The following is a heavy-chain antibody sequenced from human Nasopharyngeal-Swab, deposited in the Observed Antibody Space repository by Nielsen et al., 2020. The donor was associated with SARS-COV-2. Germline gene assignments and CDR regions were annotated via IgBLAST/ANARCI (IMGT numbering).Heavy chain of an antibody. CDR1: GLIFEDFA. CDR3: AKDIGGRYCGSPTCPVSHAFDY. CDR2: ISLNSETK. J-gene: IGHJ4*02. Sequence: GGSLRLSCATSGLIFEDFAMHWVRQSTGKGLEWVPSISLNSETKDYAKSVEGRFTISRDNAKNSLYLQMNNLRPEDTAFYYCAKDIGGRYCGSPTCPVSHAFDYWGQGILVTVSS. V-gene: IGHV3-9*01. D-gene: IGHD2-2*01.